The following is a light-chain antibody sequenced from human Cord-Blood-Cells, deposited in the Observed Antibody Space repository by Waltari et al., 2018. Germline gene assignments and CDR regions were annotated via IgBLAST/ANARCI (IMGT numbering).Light chain of an antibody. CDR1: QDISNY. Sequence: DIQMTQSPSSLSASVGDRVTITCQASQDISNYLNWYQQKPGKAPKLLIYDASNLETGVPSRFSGSGSGTDFTFTISSLQPEDIATYYCHFRAFGGGTKVEMK. CDR2: DAS. J-gene: IGKJ4*01. CDR3: HFRA. V-gene: IGKV1-33*01.